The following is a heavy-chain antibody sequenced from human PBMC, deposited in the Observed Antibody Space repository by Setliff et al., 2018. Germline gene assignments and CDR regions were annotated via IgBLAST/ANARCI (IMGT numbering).Heavy chain of an antibody. CDR1: GESFDNHY. V-gene: IGHV4-34*01. D-gene: IGHD6-6*01. CDR3: AKGRIAERPEAIDY. CDR2: INHRGFT. Sequence: LSLTCAVYGESFDNHYWTWIRQPPGERLEWIGEINHRGFTDYKPSLKSRLTMSVDTSRNQFSLNLGSVTAADTGVYYCAKGRIAERPEAIDYWGQGTPVTVSS. J-gene: IGHJ4*02.